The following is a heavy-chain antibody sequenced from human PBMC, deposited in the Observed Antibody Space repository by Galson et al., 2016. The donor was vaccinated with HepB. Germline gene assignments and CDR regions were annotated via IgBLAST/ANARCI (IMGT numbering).Heavy chain of an antibody. D-gene: IGHD2-15*01. CDR1: GFTFADYG. CDR3: AKDGVRGAGWYETPVFDY. Sequence: SLRLSCAASGFTFADYGMHWVRQAPGKGLEWVAGLSWNSGSIGYADSLKGRVTISRDNAKNSLYLQMDSLRAEDTAVYYCAKDGVRGAGWYETPVFDYWGQGTLVTVSS. J-gene: IGHJ4*02. CDR2: LSWNSGSI. V-gene: IGHV3-9*01.